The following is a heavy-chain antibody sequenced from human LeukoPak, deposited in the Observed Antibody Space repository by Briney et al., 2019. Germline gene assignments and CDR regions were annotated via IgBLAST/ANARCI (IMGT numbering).Heavy chain of an antibody. CDR2: FDPEDGET. V-gene: IGHV1-24*01. CDR1: GYTLTELS. Sequence: ASVKVSCKVSGYTLTELSMHWVRQAPGKGLEWMGGFDPEDGETIYAQKFQGRVTMTEDTSTDTAYVELSRLRSEDTAVYYCATGIGVRWYFDLWGGGTLVTVS. J-gene: IGHJ2*01. CDR3: ATGIGVRWYFDL. D-gene: IGHD2-8*01.